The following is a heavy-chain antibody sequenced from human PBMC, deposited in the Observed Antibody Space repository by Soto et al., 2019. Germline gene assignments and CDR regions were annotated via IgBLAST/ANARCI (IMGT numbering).Heavy chain of an antibody. D-gene: IGHD6-13*01. CDR1: GFTFSSYG. J-gene: IGHJ6*02. V-gene: IGHV3-33*01. Sequence: PGGSLRLSCAASGFTFSSYGMHWVRQAPGKGLEWVAVIWYDGSNKYYADSVKGRFTISRDNSKNTLYLQMNSLRAEDTAVYYCARDRQGSSSWSNREAYYYGMDVWGQGTTVTVS. CDR2: IWYDGSNK. CDR3: ARDRQGSSSWSNREAYYYGMDV.